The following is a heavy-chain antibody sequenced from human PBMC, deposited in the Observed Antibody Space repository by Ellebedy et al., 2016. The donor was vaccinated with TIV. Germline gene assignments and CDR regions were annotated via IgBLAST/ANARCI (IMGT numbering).Heavy chain of an antibody. CDR3: ARASTDSSGYYVDY. CDR1: GYTFTSYG. CDR2: ISAYNGNT. D-gene: IGHD3-22*01. Sequence: ASVKVSXXASGYTFTSYGISWVRQAPGQGLEWMGWISAYNGNTNYAQKLQGRVTMTTDTSTSTAYMELRSLRSDDTAVYYCARASTDSSGYYVDYWGQGTLVTVSS. V-gene: IGHV1-18*01. J-gene: IGHJ4*02.